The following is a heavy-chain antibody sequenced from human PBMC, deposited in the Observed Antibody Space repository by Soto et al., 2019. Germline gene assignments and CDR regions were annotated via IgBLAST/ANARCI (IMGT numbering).Heavy chain of an antibody. CDR3: AREFQSGVATVTGLHGFNI. J-gene: IGHJ4*02. V-gene: IGHV1-69*13. D-gene: IGHD5-12*01. CDR2: IIPIFGTA. CDR1: GGTFSSHA. Sequence: ASVKVSCKASGGTFSSHAISWGSQAPGQGLEWMGGIIPIFGTANYAQKFQGRGTITADESTSTAYMELSSLTSEDTAVYYCAREFQSGVATVTGLHGFNIWGQGARVTVSS.